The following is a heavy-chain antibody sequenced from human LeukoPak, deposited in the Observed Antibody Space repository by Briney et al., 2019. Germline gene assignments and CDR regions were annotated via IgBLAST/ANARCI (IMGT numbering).Heavy chain of an antibody. Sequence: ASVKVSCKASGYTFTSYGISWVRQAPGQGLEWIGWINPNSGSTGYAQKFQGRVTITRNTSIATAYMELTSLRSEDTAFYYCARDASGSYSDNCFDPWGQGTLVTVSS. CDR2: INPNSGST. D-gene: IGHD3-10*01. CDR3: ARDASGSYSDNCFDP. J-gene: IGHJ5*02. V-gene: IGHV1-8*03. CDR1: GYTFTSYG.